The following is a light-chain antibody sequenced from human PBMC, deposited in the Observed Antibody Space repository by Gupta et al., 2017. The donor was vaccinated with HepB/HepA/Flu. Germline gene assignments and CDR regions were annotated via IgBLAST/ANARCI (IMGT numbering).Light chain of an antibody. CDR1: KIGSKS. Sequence: APGKTARITCGGNKIGSKSVHWYQQKPGQAPVLVIYYDSDRPSGIPERFSGSNSGNTATLTISRVEAGDEADYYCQVWDSSSDHLVFGGRTKLTVL. CDR3: QVWDSSSDHLV. V-gene: IGLV3-21*04. J-gene: IGLJ2*01. CDR2: YDS.